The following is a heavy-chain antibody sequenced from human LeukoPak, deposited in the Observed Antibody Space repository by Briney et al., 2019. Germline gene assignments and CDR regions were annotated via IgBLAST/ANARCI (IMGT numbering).Heavy chain of an antibody. Sequence: KTPERLSLTCAVYGGSFSGYYWSWVRQSPGKGLGWVGEINHSGRANNTPYLKSRVTISVATSKNQFSLKLSSLTSADTAVYYCARFPCSGDSCYSGIRAFDIWGQGTMVTVS. CDR3: ARFPCSGDSCYSGIRAFDI. V-gene: IGHV4-34*01. J-gene: IGHJ3*02. CDR2: INHSGRA. CDR1: GGSFSGYY. D-gene: IGHD2-15*01.